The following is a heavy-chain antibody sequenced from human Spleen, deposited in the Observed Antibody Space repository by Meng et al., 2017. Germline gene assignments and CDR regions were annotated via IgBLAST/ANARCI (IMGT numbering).Heavy chain of an antibody. CDR2: ISDDGSKK. Sequence: QVPMVESGGGVVQPGRSLRLACAASGFTFSDYAMHWVRQAPGKGLDWVAVISDDGSKKFYADFVKGRFTISRDNSKNMVHLQMNSLGAEDTAIYYCAKDGWLVPDYWGQGNLVTVSS. J-gene: IGHJ4*02. CDR3: AKDGWLVPDY. V-gene: IGHV3-30*18. CDR1: GFTFSDYA. D-gene: IGHD3-10*01.